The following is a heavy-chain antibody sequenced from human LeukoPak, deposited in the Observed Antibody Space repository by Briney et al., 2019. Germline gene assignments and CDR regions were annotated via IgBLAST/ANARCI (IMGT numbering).Heavy chain of an antibody. CDR2: IIPILGIA. CDR1: GYTFTGYY. J-gene: IGHJ6*04. Sequence: ASVKVSCKASGYTFTGYYMHWVRQAPGQGLEWMGRIIPILGIANYAQKFQGRVTITADKSTSTAYMELSSLRSEDTAVYYCARENTAGVWGKGTTVTVSS. D-gene: IGHD5-18*01. V-gene: IGHV1-69*04. CDR3: ARENTAGV.